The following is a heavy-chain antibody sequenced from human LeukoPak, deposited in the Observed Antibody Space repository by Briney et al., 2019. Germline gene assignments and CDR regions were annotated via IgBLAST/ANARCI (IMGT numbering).Heavy chain of an antibody. D-gene: IGHD6-13*01. CDR2: IRYDGSNK. Sequence: PGGSLRLSCAASGFTFSSYGMHWVRQAPGKGLEWVAFIRYDGSNKYYADSVKGRFTISRDNSKNTLYLQMNSLRAEDTAVYYCARGTPGYSRESLTPLDYWGQGTLVTVSS. CDR1: GFTFSSYG. J-gene: IGHJ4*02. CDR3: ARGTPGYSRESLTPLDY. V-gene: IGHV3-30*02.